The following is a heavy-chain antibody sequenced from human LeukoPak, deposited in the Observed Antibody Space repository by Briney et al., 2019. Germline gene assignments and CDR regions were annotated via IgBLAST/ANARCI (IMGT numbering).Heavy chain of an antibody. V-gene: IGHV4-34*01. CDR3: ARRHFIAAAGTRFDY. CDR2: INHSGST. Sequence: PSETLSLTCAVYGGSFSGYYWSWIRQPPGKGLEWIGEINHSGSTNYNPSLKSRVTMSVDTSKNQFSLKLSSVTAADTAVYYCARRHFIAAAGTRFDYWGQGTLVTVSS. CDR1: GGSFSGYY. D-gene: IGHD6-13*01. J-gene: IGHJ4*02.